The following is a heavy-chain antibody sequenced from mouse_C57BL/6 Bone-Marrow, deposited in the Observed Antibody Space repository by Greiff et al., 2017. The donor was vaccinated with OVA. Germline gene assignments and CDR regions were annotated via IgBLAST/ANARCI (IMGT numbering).Heavy chain of an antibody. D-gene: IGHD2-1*01. J-gene: IGHJ1*03. CDR2: ISYDGSN. CDR3: ARDQAYGNYDYWYFDV. V-gene: IGHV3-6*01. CDR1: GYSITSGYY. Sequence: DVKLQESGPGLVKPSQSLSLTCSVTGYSITSGYYWNWIRQFPGNKLEWMGYISYDGSNNYNPSLKNRISITRDTSKNQFFLKLNSVTTEDTATYYCARDQAYGNYDYWYFDVWGTGTTVTVSS.